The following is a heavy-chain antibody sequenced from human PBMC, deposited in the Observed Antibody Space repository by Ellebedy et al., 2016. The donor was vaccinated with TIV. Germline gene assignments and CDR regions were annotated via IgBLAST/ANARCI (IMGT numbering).Heavy chain of an antibody. CDR2: INPGGGGT. CDR3: AEQTSPLRGYMDV. J-gene: IGHJ6*03. CDR1: GYTFTSYY. Sequence: ASVKVSXKASGYTFTSYYIHWVRQAPGQGLEWMGMINPGGGGTTYAQKFEGRVTITADESTTTAYMELSSLRSEDTAVYYCAEQTSPLRGYMDVWGNGTTVTVSS. D-gene: IGHD2-2*01. V-gene: IGHV1-46*01.